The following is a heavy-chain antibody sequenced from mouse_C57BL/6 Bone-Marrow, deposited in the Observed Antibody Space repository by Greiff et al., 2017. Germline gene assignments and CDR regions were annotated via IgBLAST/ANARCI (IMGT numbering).Heavy chain of an antibody. J-gene: IGHJ4*01. CDR1: GYAFTSYW. CDR2: IYPGDGNT. D-gene: IGHD2-14*01. V-gene: IGHV1-82*01. Sequence: VQLQQSGAELVKPGASVKISCKASGYAFTSYWMSWVKQRPGQGLEWIGRIYPGDGNTNYNEKFKGKATLTADKSSSTAYMQLSSLTSEDSAVYFCAKGYFDVDDRGKGTTVTAAS. CDR3: AKGYFDVDD.